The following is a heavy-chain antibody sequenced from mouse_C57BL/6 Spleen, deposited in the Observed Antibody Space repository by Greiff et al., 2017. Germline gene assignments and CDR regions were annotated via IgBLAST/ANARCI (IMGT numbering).Heavy chain of an antibody. CDR2: IDPSDSET. Sequence: VPLQQPGAELVRPGSSVKLSCKASGYTFTSYWMHWVKQRPIQGLEWIGNIDPSDSETHYNQKFKYKATLTVDKSSSTAYMQLSSLTSEDSAVYYCARWINWDRAWFAYWGQGTLVTVSA. V-gene: IGHV1-52*01. D-gene: IGHD4-1*02. J-gene: IGHJ3*01. CDR3: ARWINWDRAWFAY. CDR1: GYTFTSYW.